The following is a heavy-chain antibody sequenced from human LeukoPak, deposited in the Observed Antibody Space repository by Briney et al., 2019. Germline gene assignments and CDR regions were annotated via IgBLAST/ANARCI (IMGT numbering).Heavy chain of an antibody. CDR1: GFTFSSYA. J-gene: IGHJ4*02. D-gene: IGHD6-19*01. CDR2: ISYDGSNK. V-gene: IGHV3-30-3*01. Sequence: GGSLRLSCAASGFTFSSYAMHWVRQAPGKGRGWVAVISYDGSNKYYADSVKGRFTISRDNSKNTLYLQMNSLRAEDTAVYYCARESAVAGYFDYWGQGTLVTVSS. CDR3: ARESAVAGYFDY.